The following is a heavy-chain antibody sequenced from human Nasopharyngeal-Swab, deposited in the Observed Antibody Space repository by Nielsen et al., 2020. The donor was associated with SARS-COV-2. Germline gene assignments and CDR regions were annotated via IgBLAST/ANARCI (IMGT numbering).Heavy chain of an antibody. D-gene: IGHD4-23*01. Sequence: GESLKISCAASGSTFSSYGMHWVRQAPGKGLEWVALISYDGSNKYYADSVKDRFTISRDNSKNTLYLQMNSLRAEDTAVYYCAKVYGGSEFDPWGQGTLVTVSS. CDR1: GSTFSSYG. J-gene: IGHJ5*02. CDR2: ISYDGSNK. CDR3: AKVYGGSEFDP. V-gene: IGHV3-30*18.